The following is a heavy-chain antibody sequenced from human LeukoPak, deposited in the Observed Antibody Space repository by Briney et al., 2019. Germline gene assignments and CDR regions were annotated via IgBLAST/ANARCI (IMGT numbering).Heavy chain of an antibody. CDR1: SYTFTNYA. J-gene: IGHJ5*02. CDR3: ARGLEWLTRRHTWFDP. CDR2: ISAYNGNT. Sequence: ASVKVSCKAPSYTFTNYAFTWVRQAPGQGLEWMGWISAYNGNTNYAQKLQGRVTMTTDTSTSTAYMELRSLRSDDTAVYYCARGLEWLTRRHTWFDPWGQGTLVTVSS. D-gene: IGHD3-3*01. V-gene: IGHV1-18*01.